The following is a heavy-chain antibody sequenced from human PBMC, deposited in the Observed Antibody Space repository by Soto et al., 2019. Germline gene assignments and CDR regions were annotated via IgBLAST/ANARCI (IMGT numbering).Heavy chain of an antibody. CDR1: GDSVSSNSAA. V-gene: IGHV6-1*01. CDR3: VRGSSDYIWGSYRSSAFDI. CDR2: TYYRSKWYN. Sequence: SQTLSLTCAISGDSVSSNSAAWNWIRQSPSRGLEWLGRTYYRSKWYNDYAVSVRSRITINPDTSKNQFSLQLNSVTPEDTAVYYCVRGSSDYIWGSYRSSAFDIWGQGTMVTVSS. D-gene: IGHD3-16*02. J-gene: IGHJ3*02.